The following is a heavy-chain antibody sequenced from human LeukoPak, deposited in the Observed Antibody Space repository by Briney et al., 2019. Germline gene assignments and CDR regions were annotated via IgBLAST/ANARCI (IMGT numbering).Heavy chain of an antibody. CDR2: IYHSGST. V-gene: IGHV4-4*02. J-gene: IGHJ5*02. CDR3: ARPLSLGYCSGGSCYGRGAWFDR. Sequence: PSGTLSLTCAVSGGSISSSNWWSWLRQPPGKGLEWIGQIYHSGSTNYNPSLKSRVTISVDKSKNQFSLKLRSVTAADTAVYYCARPLSLGYCSGGSCYGRGAWFDRWGQGTLVTDSS. CDR1: GGSISSSNW. D-gene: IGHD2-15*01.